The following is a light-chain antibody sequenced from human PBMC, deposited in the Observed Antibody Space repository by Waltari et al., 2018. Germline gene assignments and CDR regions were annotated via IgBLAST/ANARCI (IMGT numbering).Light chain of an antibody. V-gene: IGLV1-44*01. CDR3: ATWDDSLNGQVV. CDR1: SSTIGRNT. Sequence: QSVLTQPPSASGTPGQGVTISCSGSSSTIGRNTLSWYQQLPGTAPKLVVYFNNLRPSGVPDRFSGSKSDTSASLAIGGLQSEDEADYYCATWDDSLNGQVVFGGGTKLTVL. CDR2: FNN. J-gene: IGLJ2*01.